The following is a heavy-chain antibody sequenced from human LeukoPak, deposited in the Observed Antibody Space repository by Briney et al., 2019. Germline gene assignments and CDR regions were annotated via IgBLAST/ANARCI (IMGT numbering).Heavy chain of an antibody. CDR2: IYYSGST. CDR3: ARDSEWSRPFDP. D-gene: IGHD2-8*01. Sequence: SETLSLTCTVSGGSISSSSSYWGWIRQPPGKGLEWIGSIYYSGSTYYNPSLKSRVTISVDTSKNQFSLKLSSVTAADTAVYYCARDSEWSRPFDPWGEGTLVTVSS. V-gene: IGHV4-39*01. J-gene: IGHJ5*02. CDR1: GGSISSSSSY.